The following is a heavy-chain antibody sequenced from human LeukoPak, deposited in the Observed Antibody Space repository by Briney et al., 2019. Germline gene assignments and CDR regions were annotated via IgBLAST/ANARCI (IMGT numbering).Heavy chain of an antibody. D-gene: IGHD1-7*01. V-gene: IGHV3-48*03. Sequence: GGSLRLSCAASGFTFSSYEMNWVRQAPGKGLEWVSYISSSGSTIYYADSVKGRFTISRDNAKNSLYLQMNSLRAEDTAVYYCARGTWNYGPLYYYGMDVWGQGTTVTVS. J-gene: IGHJ6*02. CDR1: GFTFSSYE. CDR3: ARGTWNYGPLYYYGMDV. CDR2: ISSSGSTI.